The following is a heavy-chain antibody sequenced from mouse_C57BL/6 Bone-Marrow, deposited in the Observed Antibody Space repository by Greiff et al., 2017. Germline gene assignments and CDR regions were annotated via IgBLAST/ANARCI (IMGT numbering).Heavy chain of an antibody. D-gene: IGHD3-1*01. J-gene: IGHJ3*01. Sequence: QVQLQQSGAELARPGASVKLSCKASGYTFTSYGISWVKQRTGPGLEWIGEIYPRSGNTYYNEKFKGKATLTADKSSSTAYMELRSLTAEDSAVYFCARGLPPFAYWGQGTLVTVSA. CDR3: ARGLPPFAY. CDR1: GYTFTSYG. V-gene: IGHV1-81*01. CDR2: IYPRSGNT.